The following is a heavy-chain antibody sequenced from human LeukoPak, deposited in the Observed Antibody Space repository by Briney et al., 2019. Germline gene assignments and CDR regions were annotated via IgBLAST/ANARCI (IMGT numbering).Heavy chain of an antibody. CDR3: ARGGTYYYDSSGYYYH. CDR2: MNPNSGNT. D-gene: IGHD3-22*01. J-gene: IGHJ5*02. Sequence: GASVKVSCKASGYTFTSYDINWVRQATGQGLEWMGWMNPNSGNTGYAQKFQGRVTMTRNTSISTAYMELSSLRSEDTAAYYCARGGTYYYDSSGYYYHWGQGTLVTVSS. CDR1: GYTFTSYD. V-gene: IGHV1-8*01.